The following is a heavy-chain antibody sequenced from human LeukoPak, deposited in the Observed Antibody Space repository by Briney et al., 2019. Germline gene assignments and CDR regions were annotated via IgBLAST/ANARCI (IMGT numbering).Heavy chain of an antibody. Sequence: GASVKVSCKASGYTFTSYDINWVRQATGQGLEWMGWMNPNSGNTGYAQKFQGRVTMTRNTSISTAYMELSSLRSEDTAVYYCARGSSMPTYYDFWSGYRNNWFDPWGQGTLVTVSS. CDR1: GYTFTSYD. D-gene: IGHD3-3*01. CDR2: MNPNSGNT. V-gene: IGHV1-8*01. CDR3: ARGSSMPTYYDFWSGYRNNWFDP. J-gene: IGHJ5*02.